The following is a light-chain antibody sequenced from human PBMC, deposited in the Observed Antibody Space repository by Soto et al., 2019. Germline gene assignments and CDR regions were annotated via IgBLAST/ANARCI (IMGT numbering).Light chain of an antibody. CDR2: RDS. CDR1: NIGSKN. J-gene: IGLJ2*01. Sequence: SYELTQPLSVSVSLGQTASITCGGNNIGSKNVHWYQQKPGQAPVLVIYRDSYRPSGIPERFSGSNSGNTATLTISRAQAGDDADYYCQVWDSSTVVFGGGTKLTVL. CDR3: QVWDSSTVV. V-gene: IGLV3-9*01.